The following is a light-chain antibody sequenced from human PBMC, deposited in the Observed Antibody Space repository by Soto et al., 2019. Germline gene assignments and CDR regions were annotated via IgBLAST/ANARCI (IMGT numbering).Light chain of an antibody. CDR1: QSVSSN. V-gene: IGKV3-15*01. J-gene: IGKJ5*01. CDR3: QQYSSWPPFT. Sequence: EIVMTQSPAALSVSPGERATLSCRASQSVSSNLAWYQQKPGQAPRLLIYGASTRATGIPARFSGSGSGTEFTLTISSLQSEDFAVYHCQQYSSWPPFTFGQGTRLEIK. CDR2: GAS.